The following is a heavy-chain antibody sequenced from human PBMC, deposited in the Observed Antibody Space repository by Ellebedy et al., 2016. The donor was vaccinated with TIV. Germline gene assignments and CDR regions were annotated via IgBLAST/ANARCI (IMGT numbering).Heavy chain of an antibody. CDR1: GFTFSNYA. J-gene: IGHJ4*02. Sequence: GESLKISCSASGFTFSNYAMHWVRQAPGKGLEYVSAISANGGTTYYADSVKGRFTISRDDSKNTLYLQMSSLRPEDTAVYYCVKNLGGWGWLGDYWGQGTLVAVSS. CDR2: ISANGGTT. CDR3: VKNLGGWGWLGDY. D-gene: IGHD2-8*01. V-gene: IGHV3-64D*06.